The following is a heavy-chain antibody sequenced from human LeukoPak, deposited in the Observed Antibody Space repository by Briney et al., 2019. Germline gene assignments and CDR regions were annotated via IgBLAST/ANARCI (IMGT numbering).Heavy chain of an antibody. CDR2: IYYSGST. D-gene: IGHD2/OR15-2a*01. J-gene: IGHJ3*02. CDR1: GGSISSSSYY. V-gene: IGHV4-39*01. Sequence: SETLSLTCTVSGGSISSSSYYWGWIRQPPRKGLEWIGSIYYSGSTCYNPSLKSRVTISVDTSKNQFSLKLSSVTAADTAVYYCARRGIYAFDIWGQGTMVTVSS. CDR3: ARRGIYAFDI.